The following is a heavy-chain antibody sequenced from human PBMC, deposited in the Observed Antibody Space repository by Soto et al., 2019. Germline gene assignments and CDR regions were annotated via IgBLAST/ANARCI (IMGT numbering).Heavy chain of an antibody. D-gene: IGHD5-18*01. CDR1: WGTLDRSA. Sequence: GASVKVSWEGPWGTLDRSAIRWGVQGPGQGLEWMGGIIPICGTANYAQKFQGRVTITADESTSTAYMELSSLRSEDTAVYYCARGSTAMVTENWFDPWGQGTLVTVS. V-gene: IGHV1-69*13. CDR3: ARGSTAMVTENWFDP. CDR2: IIPICGTA. J-gene: IGHJ5*02.